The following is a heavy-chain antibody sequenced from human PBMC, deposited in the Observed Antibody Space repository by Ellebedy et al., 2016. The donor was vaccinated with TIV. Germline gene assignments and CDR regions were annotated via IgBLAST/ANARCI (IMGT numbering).Heavy chain of an antibody. CDR2: IYYSGST. D-gene: IGHD4-17*01. CDR3: ARDDYGDYGFDY. CDR1: GGSISSGDYC. Sequence: SETLSLTCTVSGGSISSGDYCWSWIRQPPGKGLEWIGYIYYSGSTNYNPSVKSRVTISVDTSKNHFSLKLNSVTAADTAVYYCARDDYGDYGFDYWGQGTLVTVSS. V-gene: IGHV4-61*08. J-gene: IGHJ4*02.